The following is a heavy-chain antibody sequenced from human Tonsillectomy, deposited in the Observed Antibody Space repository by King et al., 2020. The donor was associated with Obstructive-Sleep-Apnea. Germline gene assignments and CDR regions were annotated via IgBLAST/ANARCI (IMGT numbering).Heavy chain of an antibody. D-gene: IGHD2-15*01. CDR3: TPLVMLYATPDY. Sequence: VQLVESGGGLVKPGGSLRLSCAASGFTLSNAWMSWVRQAPGKGLEWVGRIKSKTDGGTTDYAAPVQGRFTISRDDSKNMVSLQMNSLKTEDTAVYYCTPLVMLYATPDYWGQGTQVTVSS. V-gene: IGHV3-15*01. CDR2: IKSKTDGGTT. CDR1: GFTLSNAW. J-gene: IGHJ4*02.